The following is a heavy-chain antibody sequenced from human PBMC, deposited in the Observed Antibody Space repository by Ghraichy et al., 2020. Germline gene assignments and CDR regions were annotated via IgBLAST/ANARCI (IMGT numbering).Heavy chain of an antibody. J-gene: IGHJ4*02. Sequence: GGSLRLSCAASGFTFSSYAMSWVRQAPGKGLEWVSTFSGSGGSTYYAASVKGRFTISRDNSKNTLYLQMNSLRAEDTAVYYCAKAIAAAGTGHFIDYWGQGTLVTVSS. V-gene: IGHV3-23*01. CDR1: GFTFSSYA. CDR2: FSGSGGST. CDR3: AKAIAAAGTGHFIDY. D-gene: IGHD6-13*01.